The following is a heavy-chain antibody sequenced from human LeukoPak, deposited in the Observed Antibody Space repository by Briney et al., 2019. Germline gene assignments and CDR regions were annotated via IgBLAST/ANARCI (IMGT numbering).Heavy chain of an antibody. D-gene: IGHD2-8*02. V-gene: IGHV4-39*01. CDR3: VRQVVPYWVDY. J-gene: IGHJ4*02. Sequence: SDTLSLTCTVSGYSISSNYYYWVWIRPPPGKGLEGIGTIDHRGRTLYSPILEGPVTIAVRTSKNQFSLNVISVPAAGTAVHYCVRQVVPYWVDYWGPGALVTVSS. CDR2: IDHRGRT. CDR1: GYSISSNYYY.